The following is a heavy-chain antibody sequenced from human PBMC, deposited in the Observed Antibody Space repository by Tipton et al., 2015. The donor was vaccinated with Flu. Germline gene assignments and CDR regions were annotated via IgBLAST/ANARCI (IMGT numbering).Heavy chain of an antibody. CDR3: ARAIAAAGTPFDY. V-gene: IGHV4-31*02. Sequence: LRLSCTVSGGSISSGGYYWSWIRQHPGKGLEWIGYIYYSGSTCYNPSLKSRVTISVDTSKNQFSLKLSSVTAADTAVYYCARAIAAAGTPFDYWGQGTLVTVSS. CDR2: IYYSGST. D-gene: IGHD6-13*01. J-gene: IGHJ4*02. CDR1: GGSISSGGYY.